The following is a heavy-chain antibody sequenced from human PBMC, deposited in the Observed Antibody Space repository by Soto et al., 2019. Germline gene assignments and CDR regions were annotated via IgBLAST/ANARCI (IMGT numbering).Heavy chain of an antibody. CDR3: ARSVAAPRTDFSH. J-gene: IGHJ1*01. CDR2: IYYSGST. D-gene: IGHD6-13*01. V-gene: IGHV4-59*08. CDR1: GASIRTYY. Sequence: SETLSLTCTVSGASIRTYYCSWIRQPPGKGLEWIGYIYYSGSTNYNPSLKSRVTISVDTSKNQFSLKLSSVTAADTAVYYCARSVAAPRTDFSHWAQRSSVTGSA.